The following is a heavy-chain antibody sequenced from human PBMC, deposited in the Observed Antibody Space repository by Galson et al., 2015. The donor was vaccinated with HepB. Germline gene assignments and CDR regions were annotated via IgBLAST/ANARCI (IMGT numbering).Heavy chain of an antibody. V-gene: IGHV1-69*02. Sequence: SVKVSCKASGGTFSSYTISWVRQAPGQGLEWMGRIIPILGIANYAQKFQGRVTITADKSTSTAYMELSSLRSEDTAVYYCVACSGYYFFYYYYYGMDVWGQGTTVTVSS. CDR3: VACSGYYFFYYYYYGMDV. CDR1: GGTFSSYT. CDR2: IIPILGIA. D-gene: IGHD3-22*01. J-gene: IGHJ6*02.